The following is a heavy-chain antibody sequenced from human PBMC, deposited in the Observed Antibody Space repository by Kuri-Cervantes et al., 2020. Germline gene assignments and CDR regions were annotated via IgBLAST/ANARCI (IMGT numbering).Heavy chain of an antibody. Sequence: LSLTCAASGFTFSSYWMHWVRQAPGKGLEWVSGISWNSGNIVYADSVKGRFTISRDNAKNSLYLQMNSLTTEDTALYYCAKEYSRGYTYGHDAFDMWGQGTRVTVSS. CDR1: GFTFSSYW. V-gene: IGHV3-9*01. CDR3: AKEYSRGYTYGHDAFDM. CDR2: ISWNSGNI. D-gene: IGHD5-18*01. J-gene: IGHJ3*02.